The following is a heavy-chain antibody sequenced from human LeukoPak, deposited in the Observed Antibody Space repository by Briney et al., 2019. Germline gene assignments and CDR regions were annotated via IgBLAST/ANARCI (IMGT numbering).Heavy chain of an antibody. CDR2: IYHSGST. CDR1: GYSISSGYY. Sequence: ASETLSLTCTVSGYSISSGYYWGWIRQPPGKGLEWIGSIYHSGSTYYNPSLKSRVTISVDTSKNQFSLKLSSVTAADTAVYYCARGRVLMVYATLGAGAFDIWGQGTMVTVSS. J-gene: IGHJ3*02. CDR3: ARGRVLMVYATLGAGAFDI. V-gene: IGHV4-38-2*02. D-gene: IGHD2-8*01.